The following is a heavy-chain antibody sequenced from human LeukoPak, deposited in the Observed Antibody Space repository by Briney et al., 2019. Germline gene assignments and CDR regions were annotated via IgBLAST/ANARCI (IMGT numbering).Heavy chain of an antibody. CDR1: GFTFSSFA. CDR2: ISHNGGST. V-gene: IGHV3-23*01. J-gene: IGHJ4*02. CDR3: AKRGVVIRVILVGFHKEAYYFDS. D-gene: IGHD3-22*01. Sequence: PGGSLRLSCVASGFTFSSFAMSWVRQAPGKGLEWVSVISHNGGSTYYADSVRGRFTISRDNSKNTLYLQMNSLRAEDTAVYFCAKRGVVIRVILVGFHKEAYYFDSWGQGALVTVSS.